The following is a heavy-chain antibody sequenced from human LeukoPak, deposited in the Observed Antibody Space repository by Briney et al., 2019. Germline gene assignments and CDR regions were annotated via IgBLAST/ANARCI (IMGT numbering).Heavy chain of an antibody. D-gene: IGHD3-22*01. CDR3: ARAYDSSGYLDY. CDR1: GYTFTGYY. Sequence: ASVKVSCKASGYTFTGYYMHWVRQAPGQGREGMGWINPNSGGTNYAQKFQGRVTMTRDTSISTAYMELSRLRSDDTAVYYCARAYDSSGYLDYWGQGTLVTVSS. CDR2: INPNSGGT. J-gene: IGHJ4*02. V-gene: IGHV1-2*02.